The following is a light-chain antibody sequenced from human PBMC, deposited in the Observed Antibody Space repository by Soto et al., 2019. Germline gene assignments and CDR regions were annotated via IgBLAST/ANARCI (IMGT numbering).Light chain of an antibody. V-gene: IGKV1-9*01. Sequence: DIQFPQSPSPLFASVVGRVTITCRASHDISTYLAWYQQKPGKAPKLMIYEASTLQSGVPSRFSGSGSGTEFTLTISGLLPEDFATYHCQQLNTYPFTFGQGTRLEI. J-gene: IGKJ5*01. CDR1: HDISTY. CDR2: EAS. CDR3: QQLNTYPFT.